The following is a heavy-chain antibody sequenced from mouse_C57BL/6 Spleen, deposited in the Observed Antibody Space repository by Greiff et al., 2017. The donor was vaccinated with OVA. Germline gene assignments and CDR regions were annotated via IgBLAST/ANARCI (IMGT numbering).Heavy chain of an antibody. J-gene: IGHJ3*01. CDR1: GFTFSDAW. CDR3: ARRYYYGSGPFAY. CDR2: IRNKANNHAT. V-gene: IGHV6-6*01. D-gene: IGHD1-1*01. Sequence: EVKLMESGGGLVQPGGSMTLSCAASGFTFSDAWMDWVRQSPEKGLEWVAEIRNKANNHATYYAESVKGRFTISRDASKSSIYLQMNSLRAEDTGIYYYARRYYYGSGPFAYWGQGTLVTVSA.